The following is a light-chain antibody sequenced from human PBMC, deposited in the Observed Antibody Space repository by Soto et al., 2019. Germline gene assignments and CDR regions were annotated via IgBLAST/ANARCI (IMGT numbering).Light chain of an antibody. CDR1: SGHSSYA. J-gene: IGLJ2*01. V-gene: IGLV4-69*01. Sequence: QSVLTQSPSASASLGASVKLTCTLSSGHSSYAIAWHQQQPEKGSRYLMKLNSDGSHSKGDGIPDRFSGSSSGAERYLTISSLQSEDEADYYCQTWVTGIQIFGGGTKLTVL. CDR3: QTWVTGIQI. CDR2: LNSDGSH.